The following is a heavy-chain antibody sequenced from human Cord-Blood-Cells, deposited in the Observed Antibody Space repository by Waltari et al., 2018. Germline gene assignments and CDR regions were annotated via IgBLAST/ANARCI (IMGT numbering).Heavy chain of an antibody. J-gene: IGHJ4*02. V-gene: IGHV3-48*02. CDR1: GLPFRRYS. D-gene: IGHD2-21*01. Sequence: EVQLVESGGGLVQPGGSLRLSCAASGLPFRRYSMNWLRQAPGKGLEWVSYISSSSSTIYYADSVKGRFTISRDNAKNSLYLQMNSLRDEDTAVYYCASVDDYWGQGTLVTVSS. CDR3: ASVDDY. CDR2: ISSSSSTI.